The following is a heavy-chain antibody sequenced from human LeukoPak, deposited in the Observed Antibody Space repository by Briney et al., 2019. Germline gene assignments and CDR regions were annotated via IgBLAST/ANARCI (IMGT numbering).Heavy chain of an antibody. J-gene: IGHJ4*02. CDR3: AKDRGGSGWYFDY. CDR2: ISYDGSNK. V-gene: IGHV3-30*18. D-gene: IGHD6-19*01. CDR1: GFTFSSYG. Sequence: PGGSLRLPCAASGFTFSSYGMHWVRQAPGKGLEWVAVISYDGSNKYYADSVKGRFTISRDNSKNTLYLQMNSLRAEDTAVYYCAKDRGGSGWYFDYWGQGTLVTVSS.